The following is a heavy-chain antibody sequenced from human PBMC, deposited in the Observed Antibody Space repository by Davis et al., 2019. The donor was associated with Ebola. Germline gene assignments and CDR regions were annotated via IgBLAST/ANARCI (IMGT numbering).Heavy chain of an antibody. Sequence: PSETLSLTCTVSGGSISSSSYYWGWIRQPPGKGLEWIGSIYHSGSTNYNPSLKSRVTISVDTSKNQFSLKLSSVTAADTAVYYCARVGIVPHYYYYYGMDVWGQGTTVTVSS. CDR2: IYHSGST. CDR1: GGSISSSSYY. CDR3: ARVGIVPHYYYYYGMDV. J-gene: IGHJ6*02. V-gene: IGHV4-39*07. D-gene: IGHD1-26*01.